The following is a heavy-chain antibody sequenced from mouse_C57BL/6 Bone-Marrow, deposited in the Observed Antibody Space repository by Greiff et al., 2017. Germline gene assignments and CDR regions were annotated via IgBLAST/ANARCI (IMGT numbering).Heavy chain of an antibody. CDR2: INPYNGGT. CDR1: GYTFTDYY. Sequence: VQLQQSGPVLVKPGASVKMSCKASGYTFTDYYMNWVKQSHGKSLEWIGVINPYNGGTSYNQKFKGKATLTVDKSSSTAYMELNSLTSEDSAVYYCAKAYYKGYYAMDYWGQGTSVTVSS. V-gene: IGHV1-19*01. J-gene: IGHJ4*01. D-gene: IGHD2-12*01. CDR3: AKAYYKGYYAMDY.